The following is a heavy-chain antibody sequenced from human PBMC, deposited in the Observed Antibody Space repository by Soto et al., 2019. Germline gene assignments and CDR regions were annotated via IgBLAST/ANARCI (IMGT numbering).Heavy chain of an antibody. J-gene: IGHJ4*02. Sequence: EVQLVESGGGFNQPGGSLRLFCAASGFTFSTYCMHWVRHTPGTGLVWVSRTCRYGRELYYADSVKGRFTISRDDAKNTLYLQMDSLRVEDTGIYYCVRGTTAWRGMDYWGQGALVTVSS. CDR1: GFTFSTYC. CDR2: TCRYGREL. D-gene: IGHD1-1*01. V-gene: IGHV3-74*01. CDR3: VRGTTAWRGMDY.